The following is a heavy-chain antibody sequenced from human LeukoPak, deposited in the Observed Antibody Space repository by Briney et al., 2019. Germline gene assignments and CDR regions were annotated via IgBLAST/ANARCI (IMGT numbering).Heavy chain of an antibody. Sequence: QPGGSLRLPRAASGFTYSSYWMTWTRQAPGKGLEWVANKKQDGSEKYYVDSVKGRFTISRDNAKNSLYLQMNSLRAEDTAVYYCARDTGGGYSCYDCWGQGTLVTVSS. CDR2: KKQDGSEK. CDR3: ARDTGGGYSCYDC. D-gene: IGHD5-18*01. V-gene: IGHV3-7*01. J-gene: IGHJ4*02. CDR1: GFTYSSYW.